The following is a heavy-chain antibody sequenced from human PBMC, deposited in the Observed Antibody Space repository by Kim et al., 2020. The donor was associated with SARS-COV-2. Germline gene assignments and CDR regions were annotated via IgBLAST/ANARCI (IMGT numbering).Heavy chain of an antibody. Sequence: SETMSLTCAVYGGSFSGYYWSWIRQPPGKGLEWIGEINHSGSTNYNPSLKSRVTISVDTSKNQFSLKLSSVTAADTAVYYCARGRRITMIVVVISPDAFDIWGQGTMVTVSS. V-gene: IGHV4-34*01. J-gene: IGHJ3*02. D-gene: IGHD3-22*01. CDR1: GGSFSGYY. CDR2: INHSGST. CDR3: ARGRRITMIVVVISPDAFDI.